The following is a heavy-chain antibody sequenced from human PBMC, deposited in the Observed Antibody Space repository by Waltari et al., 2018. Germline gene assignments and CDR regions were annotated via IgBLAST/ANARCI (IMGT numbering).Heavy chain of an antibody. Sequence: QVQLVQSGAAVKKPGASVKVSCKASGYTFTSDDINWVRQATGQGLELMGWMNPNSGNTGYAQKFQGRVTITRNTSISTAYMELSSLRSEDTAVYYCARSGIGVHWFDPWGQGTLVTVSS. CDR2: MNPNSGNT. D-gene: IGHD3-10*01. J-gene: IGHJ5*02. V-gene: IGHV1-8*03. CDR3: ARSGIGVHWFDP. CDR1: GYTFTSDD.